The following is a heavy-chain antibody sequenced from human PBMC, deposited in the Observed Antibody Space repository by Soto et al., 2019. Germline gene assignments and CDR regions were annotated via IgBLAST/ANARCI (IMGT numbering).Heavy chain of an antibody. CDR1: GFSFGDFY. V-gene: IGHV3-11*01. CDR2: ISSSSITT. D-gene: IGHD3-9*01. Sequence: VQLMEAGGGLVRPGGSLRLSCAASGFSFGDFYMNWVRLAPGRGLEWVSFISSSSITTYYADSVRGRFTTSRDNAQKPLYLHMNNLRADDTAVYFCARETPYDIVPGYSKMYMDSWGPGTQVTV. CDR3: ARETPYDIVPGYSKMYMDS. J-gene: IGHJ4*02.